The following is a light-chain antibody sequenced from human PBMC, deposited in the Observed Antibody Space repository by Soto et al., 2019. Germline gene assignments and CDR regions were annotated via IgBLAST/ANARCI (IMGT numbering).Light chain of an antibody. J-gene: IGLJ1*01. Sequence: SYELTQPPSVSVAPGQTAWITCGGNNIGSYSVHWYQQSPGQAPVLVVYDDSDRPSGTPERFSGSKSGNTATQTISRVEAGDEADYYCQVWDSRRDRYDFGTGTKLTVL. CDR2: DDS. CDR1: NIGSYS. CDR3: QVWDSRRDRYD. V-gene: IGLV3-21*02.